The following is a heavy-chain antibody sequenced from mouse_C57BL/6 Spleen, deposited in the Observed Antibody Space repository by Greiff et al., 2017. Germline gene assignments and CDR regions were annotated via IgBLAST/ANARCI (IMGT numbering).Heavy chain of an antibody. CDR3: TSRDGNYGYFDV. D-gene: IGHD2-1*01. J-gene: IGHJ1*03. Sequence: DVMLVESGEGLVKPGGSLKLSCAASGFTFSSYAMSWVRQTPEKRLEWVAYISSGGDYIYYADTVKGRFTISRDNARNTLYLQMSSLKSEDTAMYYCTSRDGNYGYFDVWGTGTTVTVSS. CDR1: GFTFSSYA. V-gene: IGHV5-9-1*02. CDR2: ISSGGDYI.